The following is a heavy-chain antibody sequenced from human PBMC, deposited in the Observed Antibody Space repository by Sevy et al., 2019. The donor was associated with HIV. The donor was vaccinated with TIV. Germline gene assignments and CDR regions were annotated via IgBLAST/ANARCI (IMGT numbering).Heavy chain of an antibody. CDR2: LSFGCGRI. V-gene: IGHV3-23*01. J-gene: IGHJ4*02. Sequence: GESLKISCVASGFNFNIYSMSWVRQAPGKGLEWVSTLSFGCGRINHADSVQGRFTMSRDDSKKTIYLEMNSLRAEDTAVYYCARDGCTRSHDHWGQGTLVTVSS. D-gene: IGHD2-8*01. CDR1: GFNFNIYS. CDR3: ARDGCTRSHDH.